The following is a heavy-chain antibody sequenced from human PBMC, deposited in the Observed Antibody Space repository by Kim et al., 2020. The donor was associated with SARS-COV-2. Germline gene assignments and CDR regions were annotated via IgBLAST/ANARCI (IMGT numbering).Heavy chain of an antibody. Sequence: GGSLRLSCAASGFTFSSYGMHWVRQAPGKGLEWVAVIWYDGSNKYYADSVKGRFTISRDNSKNTLYLQMNSLRAEDTAVYYCARDFSGYYYLDYWGQGTLVTVSS. CDR1: GFTFSSYG. J-gene: IGHJ4*02. D-gene: IGHD3-22*01. CDR3: ARDFSGYYYLDY. V-gene: IGHV3-33*01. CDR2: IWYDGSNK.